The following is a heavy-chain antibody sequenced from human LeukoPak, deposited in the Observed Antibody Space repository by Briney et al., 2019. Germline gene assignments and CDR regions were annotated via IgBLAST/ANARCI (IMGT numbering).Heavy chain of an antibody. CDR3: ARGIGYSSGWYDGDWFDP. CDR1: GYTFTTYD. Sequence: GASVKVSCKASGYTFTTYDINWVRQATGQGLEWMGWMNPNSGNTGYTQKFQGRVTMTRNTSISTAYMELSSLRSEDTAVYYCARGIGYSSGWYDGDWFDPWGQGTLVTVSS. D-gene: IGHD6-19*01. CDR2: MNPNSGNT. J-gene: IGHJ5*02. V-gene: IGHV1-8*01.